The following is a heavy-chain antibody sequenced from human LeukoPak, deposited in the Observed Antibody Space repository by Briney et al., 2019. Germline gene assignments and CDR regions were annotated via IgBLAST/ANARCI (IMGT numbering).Heavy chain of an antibody. D-gene: IGHD2-2*01. Sequence: SETLSLTCTVSGGSLSSYYWSWIRQPPGKGLEWIGYIYYSGSTNYNPSLKSRVTISVDTSKNQFSLKLSSVTAADTAVYYCARVPGYCSSTSCFLWYFDLWGRGTLVTVSS. CDR3: ARVPGYCSSTSCFLWYFDL. V-gene: IGHV4-59*01. CDR1: GGSLSSYY. J-gene: IGHJ2*01. CDR2: IYYSGST.